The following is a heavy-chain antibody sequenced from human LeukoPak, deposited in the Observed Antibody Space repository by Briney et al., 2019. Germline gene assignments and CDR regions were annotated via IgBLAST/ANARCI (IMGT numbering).Heavy chain of an antibody. Sequence: SETLSLTCTVAGGSISSYYWSWIRQPPGKGLEWIGYIYYSGSTNYNPSLKSRVTISVDTSKNQFSLRLRSVTAADTAVYYCASWGTTVTTSGGFDPWGQGPWSPSPQ. CDR1: GGSISSYY. J-gene: IGHJ5*02. V-gene: IGHV4-59*01. D-gene: IGHD4-17*01. CDR3: ASWGTTVTTSGGFDP. CDR2: IYYSGST.